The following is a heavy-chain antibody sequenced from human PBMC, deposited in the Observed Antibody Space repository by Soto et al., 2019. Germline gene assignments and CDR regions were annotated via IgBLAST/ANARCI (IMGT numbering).Heavy chain of an antibody. V-gene: IGHV3-23*01. Sequence: GGSLRLSCAASGCTFSSYAMSWVRQAPGKGLEWVSAISGSGGSTYYADSVKGRFAISRDNSKNTLYLQMNSLRAEDTAVYYCASSYYYGSGSMTPGAFDIWGQGTMVTVSS. CDR3: ASSYYYGSGSMTPGAFDI. CDR1: GCTFSSYA. D-gene: IGHD3-10*01. CDR2: ISGSGGST. J-gene: IGHJ3*02.